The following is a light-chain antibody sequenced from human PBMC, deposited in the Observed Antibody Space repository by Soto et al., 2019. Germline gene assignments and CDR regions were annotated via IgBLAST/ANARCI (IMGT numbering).Light chain of an antibody. Sequence: EIVLTQSPGTLSLSPGERATLSCRASQSVASSYLAWYQQKPGQAPRLLIYGASSRATGIPDRFRGSRSGTDFTLTIRRLEPEDFAVYYCQHYGSLITFGQGTRLEI. CDR3: QHYGSLIT. V-gene: IGKV3-20*01. CDR2: GAS. CDR1: QSVASSY. J-gene: IGKJ5*01.